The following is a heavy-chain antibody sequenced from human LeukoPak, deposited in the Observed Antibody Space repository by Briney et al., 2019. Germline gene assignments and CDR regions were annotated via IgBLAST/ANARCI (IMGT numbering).Heavy chain of an antibody. D-gene: IGHD6-13*01. CDR1: VYTFTGYH. CDR2: INPNSGGT. J-gene: IGHJ5*02. CDR3: ARACSSWYREYWFDP. Sequence: GASVKVSCKASVYTFTGYHMHWVRQSPGQGLEWMGWINPNSGGTNYAQKFQGRVTMTRDTSISTDYMELSRLRSDDTAVYYCARACSSWYREYWFDPWGQGTLVTVSS. V-gene: IGHV1-2*02.